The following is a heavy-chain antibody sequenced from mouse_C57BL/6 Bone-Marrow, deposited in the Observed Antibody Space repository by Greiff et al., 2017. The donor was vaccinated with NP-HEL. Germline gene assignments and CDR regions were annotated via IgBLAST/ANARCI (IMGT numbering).Heavy chain of an antibody. V-gene: IGHV5-16*01. Sequence: EVQLQQSEGGLVQPGSSMKLSCTASGFTFSDYYMAWVRQVPEKGLEWVANINYDGSSTYYLDSLKSRFIISRDNAKNILYLQMSSLKSEDTATYYCARVPLDYWGQGTTLTVSS. CDR2: INYDGSST. CDR3: ARVPLDY. CDR1: GFTFSDYY. J-gene: IGHJ2*01.